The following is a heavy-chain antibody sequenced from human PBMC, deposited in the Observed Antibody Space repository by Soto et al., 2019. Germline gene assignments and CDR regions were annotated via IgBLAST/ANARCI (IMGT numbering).Heavy chain of an antibody. CDR3: AKEGDVSYDILTGYWHDY. Sequence: GGSLRLSCAASGFTFSSYGMHWVRQAPGKGLEWVAVISYDGSNKYYADSVKGRFTISRDNSKNTLYLQMNSLRAEDTAVYYCAKEGDVSYDILTGYWHDYWGQGTLVTVSS. J-gene: IGHJ4*02. V-gene: IGHV3-30*18. CDR2: ISYDGSNK. CDR1: GFTFSSYG. D-gene: IGHD3-9*01.